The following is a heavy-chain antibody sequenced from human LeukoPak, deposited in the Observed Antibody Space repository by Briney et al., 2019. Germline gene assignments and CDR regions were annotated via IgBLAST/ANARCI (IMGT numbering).Heavy chain of an antibody. CDR2: IYYSGST. D-gene: IGHD3-10*01. Sequence: PSETLSLTCTVSGGSISSYYWSWIRQPPGKGLEWIGYIYYSGSTNYNPSLKSRVTISVDTSKNQFSLKLSSVTAADTAVYYCARESLWFGELRWFDPWGQGTLVIVSS. J-gene: IGHJ5*02. CDR3: ARESLWFGELRWFDP. V-gene: IGHV4-59*12. CDR1: GGSISSYY.